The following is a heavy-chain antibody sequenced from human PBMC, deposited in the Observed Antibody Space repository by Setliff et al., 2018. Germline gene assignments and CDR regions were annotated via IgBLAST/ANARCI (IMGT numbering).Heavy chain of an antibody. V-gene: IGHV3-74*01. J-gene: IGHJ4*02. CDR1: GFVFGTYG. CDR3: AKFVGYTYGYDY. D-gene: IGHD5-18*01. Sequence: GESLKISCAASGFVFGTYGMHWVRQAPGEGLVWVSRVKSDGTYTSYADSVKGRFTISRDNAKNTLYLQMNSLRAEDTAVYYCAKFVGYTYGYDYWGRGTLVTVSS. CDR2: VKSDGTYT.